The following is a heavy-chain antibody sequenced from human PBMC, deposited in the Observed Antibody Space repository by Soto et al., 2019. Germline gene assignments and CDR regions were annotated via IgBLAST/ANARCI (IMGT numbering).Heavy chain of an antibody. D-gene: IGHD4-17*01. CDR3: ARAATVVIFNQGHDYGMDV. CDR2: IIPIFGSV. J-gene: IGHJ6*02. Sequence: QVQLVQSGAEVKKSGSSVKVSCKASGGTFSSYAISWVRQAPGQGLEWMGGIIPIFGSVKYAQKFQGRVTITADESTSTAYMELSSLISDDTAVYFCARAATVVIFNQGHDYGMDVWGQGTKVTVSS. CDR1: GGTFSSYA. V-gene: IGHV1-69*01.